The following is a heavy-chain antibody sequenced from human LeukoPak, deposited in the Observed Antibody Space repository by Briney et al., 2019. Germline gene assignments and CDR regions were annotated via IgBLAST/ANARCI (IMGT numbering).Heavy chain of an antibody. CDR2: INWNGGST. CDR1: GFTVSNNY. CDR3: ARRDIVVVPAAIIGAFDI. J-gene: IGHJ3*02. V-gene: IGHV3-20*04. D-gene: IGHD2-2*02. Sequence: GGSLRLSCAASGFTVSNNYMSWVRQAPGKGLEWVSGINWNGGSTGYADSVKGRFTISRDNAKNSLYLQMNSLRAEDTALYYCARRDIVVVPAAIIGAFDIWGQGTMVTVSS.